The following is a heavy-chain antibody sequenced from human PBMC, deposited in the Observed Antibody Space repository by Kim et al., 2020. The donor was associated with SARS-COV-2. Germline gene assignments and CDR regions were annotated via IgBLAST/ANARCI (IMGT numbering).Heavy chain of an antibody. J-gene: IGHJ4*02. CDR1: GYTFTRFY. CDR2: INPSGGST. CDR3: ARPSGYSDYCFDY. D-gene: IGHD5-12*01. V-gene: IGHV1-46*01. Sequence: ASVKVSCKASGYTFTRFYIHWVRQAPGQGLEWMGIINPSGGSTSYTQKFQGRVTMTRDTSTRTVYMELSSLRSEDTAVYYCARPSGYSDYCFDYWGQGTLVTVSS.